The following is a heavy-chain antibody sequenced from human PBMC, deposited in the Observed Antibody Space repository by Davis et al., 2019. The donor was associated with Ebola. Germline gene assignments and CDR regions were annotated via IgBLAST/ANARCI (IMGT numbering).Heavy chain of an antibody. V-gene: IGHV3-74*01. CDR1: GFTFSSYW. D-gene: IGHD3-3*01. J-gene: IGHJ6*02. CDR2: INSDGSST. Sequence: GESLKISCAASGFTFSSYWMHWVRQAPGKGLVWVSRINSDGSSTSYADSVKGRFTISRDNAKNTLYLQMNSLRAEDTAVYYCARGRGYDFWSGYYLSPDYYYYYGMDVWGQGTTVTVSS. CDR3: ARGRGYDFWSGYYLSPDYYYYYGMDV.